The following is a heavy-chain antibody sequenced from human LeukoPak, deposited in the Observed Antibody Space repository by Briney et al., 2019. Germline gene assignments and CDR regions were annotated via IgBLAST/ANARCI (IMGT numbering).Heavy chain of an antibody. CDR1: GFTFSTYG. V-gene: IGHV3-23*01. D-gene: IGHD1-26*01. CDR2: ISGSGGRT. CDR3: AKDRLGAMMYFDC. J-gene: IGHJ4*02. Sequence: GGSLRLSCEASGFTFSTYGMSWVRQAPGKGLEWVSAISGSGGRTYYADSVKGRVTISRDNSKNTLYLQVNSLRVEDTAVYYCAKDRLGAMMYFDCWGQGTLVTVSA.